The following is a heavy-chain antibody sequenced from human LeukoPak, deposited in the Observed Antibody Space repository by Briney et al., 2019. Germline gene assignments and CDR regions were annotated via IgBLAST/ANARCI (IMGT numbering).Heavy chain of an antibody. J-gene: IGHJ4*02. CDR1: GYTFTSYG. CDR3: AAGYCSSTSCSYFDY. Sequence: GASVKVSCKASGYTFTSYGISWVRQAPGQGLEWMGWISAYNGNTNYAQKLQGRVTMTTDTSTSTAYMELRSLRSDDTAVYYCAAGYCSSTSCSYFDYWGQGTLVTVSS. CDR2: ISAYNGNT. D-gene: IGHD2-2*03. V-gene: IGHV1-18*01.